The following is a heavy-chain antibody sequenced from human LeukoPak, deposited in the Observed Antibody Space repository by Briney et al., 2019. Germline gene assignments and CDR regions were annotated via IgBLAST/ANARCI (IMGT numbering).Heavy chain of an antibody. CDR3: ARSMIRGVSSFDY. J-gene: IGHJ4*02. CDR2: IYHSGST. D-gene: IGHD3-10*01. CDR1: GGSISSGNW. Sequence: SETLSLTCTVSGGSISSGNWWSWVRQPPGKGLEWIGEIYHSGSTYYSPSLKSRVTISVDKSTNQFSLKLNSVTAADTAVYYCARSMIRGVSSFDYWGQGTLVTVSS. V-gene: IGHV4-4*02.